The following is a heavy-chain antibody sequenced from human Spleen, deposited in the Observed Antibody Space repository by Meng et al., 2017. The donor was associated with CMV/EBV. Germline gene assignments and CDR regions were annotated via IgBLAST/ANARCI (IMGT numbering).Heavy chain of an antibody. D-gene: IGHD3-22*01. Sequence: GESLKISCAASGFTFSSYAMHWVRQAPGKGLEWVAVISYDGSNKYYADSVKGRFTISRDNSKNTLYLQMNSLRAEDTAVYYCASTTYYYDSSGYLVRGQGTLVTVSS. V-gene: IGHV3-30-3*01. CDR2: ISYDGSNK. J-gene: IGHJ4*02. CDR3: ASTTYYYDSSGYLV. CDR1: GFTFSSYA.